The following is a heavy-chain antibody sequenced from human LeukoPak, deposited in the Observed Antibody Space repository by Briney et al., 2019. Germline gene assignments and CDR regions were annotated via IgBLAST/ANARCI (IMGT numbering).Heavy chain of an antibody. D-gene: IGHD3-10*01. CDR1: GFTFSSYS. CDR3: ARIHYGSGSYFDY. Sequence: GGSLRLSCAASGFTFSSYSMNWVRQAPGKGLEWVSSISSSSSYIYYADSVKGRFTISRDNAKNSLYLQMNSLRAEDTAVYYCARIHYGSGSYFDYWGQGTLVTVSS. CDR2: ISSSSSYI. V-gene: IGHV3-21*01. J-gene: IGHJ4*02.